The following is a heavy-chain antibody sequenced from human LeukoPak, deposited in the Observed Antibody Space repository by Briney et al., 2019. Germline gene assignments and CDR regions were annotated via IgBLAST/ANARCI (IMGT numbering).Heavy chain of an antibody. CDR2: MSGSGGST. D-gene: IGHD1-26*01. J-gene: IGHJ4*02. Sequence: PGGSLRLSCAASGFTFSSYGMSWVRQAPGKGLEWVSAMSGSGGSTYYADSVKGRFTISRDNSKNTLYLQMNSLRAEDTAVYYCAKGIVGALSLDYWGQGTLVTVSS. V-gene: IGHV3-23*01. CDR1: GFTFSSYG. CDR3: AKGIVGALSLDY.